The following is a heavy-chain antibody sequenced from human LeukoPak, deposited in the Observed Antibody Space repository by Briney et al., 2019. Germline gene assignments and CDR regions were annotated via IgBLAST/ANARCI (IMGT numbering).Heavy chain of an antibody. CDR1: GGSISSYY. CDR3: ARCVVVPAAQSALFDY. V-gene: IGHV4-59*01. CDR2: IYYSGST. J-gene: IGHJ4*02. Sequence: SETLSLTCTVSGGSISSYYWSWIRQPPGKGLEWIGYIYYSGSTNYNPSLKSRVTISVDTSKNQFSLKLSSVTAADTAVYYCARCVVVPAAQSALFDYWGQGTLVTVSS. D-gene: IGHD2-2*01.